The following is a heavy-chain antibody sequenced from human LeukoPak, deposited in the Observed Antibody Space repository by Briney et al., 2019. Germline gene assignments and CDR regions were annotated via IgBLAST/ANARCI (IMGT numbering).Heavy chain of an antibody. CDR3: ARVNSGYDYFDY. D-gene: IGHD5-12*01. CDR2: IYSGGST. J-gene: IGHJ4*02. Sequence: QPGGSLRLSCAASGFTVSSNYMSWVRQAPGKGLEWVSVIYSGGSTYYADSVKGRFTISRDNSKNTLYLQMNSLRAEDTAVYYCARVNSGYDYFDYWGQGTLVTVSS. CDR1: GFTVSSNY. V-gene: IGHV3-53*01.